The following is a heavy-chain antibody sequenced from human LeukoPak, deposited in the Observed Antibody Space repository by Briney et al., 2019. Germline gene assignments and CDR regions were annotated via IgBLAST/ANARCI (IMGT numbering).Heavy chain of an antibody. CDR1: GFTFSSYG. CDR3: VVGTFPY. Sequence: GGSLRLSCVASGFTFSSYGMDWVRQAPGKGLEWVAFIRFDGSNKHYAESVKGRFTISRDNSKNTLYLQMNNLRPEDTAVYYCVVGTFPYWGQGTLVTVSS. CDR2: IRFDGSNK. D-gene: IGHD1-26*01. J-gene: IGHJ4*02. V-gene: IGHV3-30*02.